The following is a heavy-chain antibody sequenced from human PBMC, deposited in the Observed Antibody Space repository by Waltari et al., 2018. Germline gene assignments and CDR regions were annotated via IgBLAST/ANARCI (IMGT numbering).Heavy chain of an antibody. CDR2: ITPCFATA. V-gene: IGHV1-69*01. CDR3: ARDHCSGPSCYLDAFDI. CDR1: GGTFSSYA. J-gene: IGHJ3*02. D-gene: IGHD2-15*01. Sequence: QVQLVQSGAEVKKPGSSVKVSCKASGGTFSSYAISWVRQAPGQGLEWMGGITPCFATANYAQNFQGRVTITADESTSTAYMELSSLRSEDTAVYYCARDHCSGPSCYLDAFDIWGQGTMVTVSS.